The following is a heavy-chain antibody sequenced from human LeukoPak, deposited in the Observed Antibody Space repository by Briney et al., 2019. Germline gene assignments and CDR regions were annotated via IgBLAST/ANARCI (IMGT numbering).Heavy chain of an antibody. J-gene: IGHJ5*02. CDR2: IIPIFGTA. Sequence: ASVKVSFKASGGTFSSYAISWVRQARGQGLEWMGGIIPIFGTANYAQKFQGRVTITADESTSTAYMELSSPRSEDTAVYYCARVLVPAAIRNNWFDPWGQGTLVTVSS. V-gene: IGHV1-69*13. CDR3: ARVLVPAAIRNNWFDP. CDR1: GGTFSSYA. D-gene: IGHD2-2*02.